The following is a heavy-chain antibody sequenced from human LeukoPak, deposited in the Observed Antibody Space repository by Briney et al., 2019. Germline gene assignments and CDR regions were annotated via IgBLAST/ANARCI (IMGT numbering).Heavy chain of an antibody. CDR2: INHSGST. Sequence: PGGSLRLSCAASGFIFSDYAMNWVRQAPGKGLEWMGEINHSGSTNYNPSLKSRVTISVDTSKNQFSLKLSSVTAADTAVYYCARGQLFYYGSGSYPPDVWGQGTTVTVSS. D-gene: IGHD3-10*01. J-gene: IGHJ6*02. CDR1: GFIFSDYA. V-gene: IGHV4-34*01. CDR3: ARGQLFYYGSGSYPPDV.